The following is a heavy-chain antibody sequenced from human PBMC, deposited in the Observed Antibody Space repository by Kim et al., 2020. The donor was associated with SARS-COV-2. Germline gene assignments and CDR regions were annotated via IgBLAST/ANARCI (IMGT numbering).Heavy chain of an antibody. V-gene: IGHV3-30*04. CDR3: VRVGLCSGGDCYSPLDN. CDR2: VSSDGSKT. CDR1: GFNFSSHS. J-gene: IGHJ4*02. D-gene: IGHD2-15*01. Sequence: GGSLRLSCAASGFNFSSHSLHWVRQAPGKGLDWVAIVSSDGSKTFYADSVKGRFTISRDNSKKTLSLQMNNLRVEETAVYYCVRVGLCSGGDCYSPLDNWGQGPLVTVSS.